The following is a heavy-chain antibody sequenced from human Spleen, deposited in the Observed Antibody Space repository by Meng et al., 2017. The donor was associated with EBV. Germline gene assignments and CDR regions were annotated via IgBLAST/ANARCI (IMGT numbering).Heavy chain of an antibody. D-gene: IGHD3-22*01. CDR1: GGSFSAYY. J-gene: IGHJ4*02. V-gene: IGHV4-34*01. CDR3: ARGQNYYDSGDYYFAY. CDR2: INHSGST. Sequence: VHVQQWGAGVLKPSETLCLTCAVYGGSFSAYYWNWIRQSPGKGLEWIGEINHSGSTNYNPSLKSRVTISLDTSKNQFFLKLNSVTAADTAVYYCARGQNYYDSGDYYFAYWGQGTLVTVSS.